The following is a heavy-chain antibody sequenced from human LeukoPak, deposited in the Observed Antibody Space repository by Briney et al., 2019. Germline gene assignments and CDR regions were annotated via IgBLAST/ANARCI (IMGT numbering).Heavy chain of an antibody. D-gene: IGHD3-3*01. CDR1: GGSISSSNYY. J-gene: IGHJ4*02. V-gene: IGHV4-39*01. Sequence: SETLSLTCTVSGGSISSSNYYWGWVRQPPGKGLEWIANIYYSGSTYYSPSLRSRVTISVDTSKNQFSLKLTSVTAADTAVYYCARHASVSGYLPRPLDYWGQGSLVTVSS. CDR2: IYYSGST. CDR3: ARHASVSGYLPRPLDY.